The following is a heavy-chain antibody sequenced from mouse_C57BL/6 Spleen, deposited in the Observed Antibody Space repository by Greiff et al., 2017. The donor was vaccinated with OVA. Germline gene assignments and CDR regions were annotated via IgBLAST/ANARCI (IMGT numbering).Heavy chain of an antibody. J-gene: IGHJ4*01. V-gene: IGHV5-17*01. Sequence: DVQLVESGGGLVKPGGSLKLSCAASGFTFSDYGMHWVRQAPEKGLEWVAYISSGSSTIYYADTVKGRFTLSRDNAKNTLFLQMTSLRSEDTAMYYCARRLRYAMDYWGQGTSVTVSS. CDR1: GFTFSDYG. CDR3: ARRLRYAMDY. D-gene: IGHD1-1*01. CDR2: ISSGSSTI.